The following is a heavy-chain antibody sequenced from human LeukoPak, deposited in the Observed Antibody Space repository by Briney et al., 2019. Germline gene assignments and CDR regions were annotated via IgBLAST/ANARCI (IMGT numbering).Heavy chain of an antibody. CDR3: ARDRAAGSDWLDP. J-gene: IGHJ5*02. CDR2: IYYNGST. V-gene: IGHV4-59*01. CDR1: GGSIGLYH. Sequence: SETLSLTCTVSGGSIGLYHWTWIRQPPGKGLEWIGYIYYNGSTKYNVSLKSRVTISVDTSKNPFSLRLSSVTAADMAVYYCARDRAAGSDWLDPWGQGTLVTVSS. D-gene: IGHD3-10*01.